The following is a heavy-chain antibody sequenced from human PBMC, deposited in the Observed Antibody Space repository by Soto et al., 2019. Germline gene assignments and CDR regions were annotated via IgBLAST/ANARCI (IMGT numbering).Heavy chain of an antibody. CDR1: GFTFSVYA. V-gene: IGHV3-23*01. CDR2: VTADGGST. Sequence: GGSLRLSCAATGFTFSVYAMTWVRQAPGKGLEWVSAVTADGGSTYSADSVKGRCTISRDNSKNTLFLQMNSLRAEDTAVYYCASLGVGDWANYYYYYGMDVRGQGTTVTVSS. CDR3: ASLGVGDWANYYYYYGMDV. D-gene: IGHD2-21*02. J-gene: IGHJ6*02.